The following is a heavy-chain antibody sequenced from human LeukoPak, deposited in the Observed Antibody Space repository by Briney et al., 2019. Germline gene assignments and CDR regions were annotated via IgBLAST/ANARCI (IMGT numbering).Heavy chain of an antibody. CDR3: ARGRTTVFDY. CDR2: IYTSGST. Sequence: SQTLSLTCTVSGGSISSGSYYWSWIRQPAGKGLEWIGRIYTSGSTNYNPSLKSRVTISVDTSKNQFSLKLSSVTAADTAVYYCARGRTTVFDYWGQGTPVTVSS. V-gene: IGHV4-61*02. D-gene: IGHD4-11*01. J-gene: IGHJ4*02. CDR1: GGSISSGSYY.